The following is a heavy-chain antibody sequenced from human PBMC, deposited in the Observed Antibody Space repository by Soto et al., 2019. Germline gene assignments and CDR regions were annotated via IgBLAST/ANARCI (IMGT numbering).Heavy chain of an antibody. CDR2: IHYTGST. Sequence: PSETLSLTCTVSGGSMSRYYWTWIRQPPGKGLEWIGNIHYTGSTNYNPSLKSRGTILLGTSTSQFSLKVTSVTAADPAVYYCARDLTSSSTDGPLDPWGHGTLVTVSS. CDR1: GGSMSRYY. V-gene: IGHV4-59*01. D-gene: IGHD1-1*01. J-gene: IGHJ5*02. CDR3: ARDLTSSSTDGPLDP.